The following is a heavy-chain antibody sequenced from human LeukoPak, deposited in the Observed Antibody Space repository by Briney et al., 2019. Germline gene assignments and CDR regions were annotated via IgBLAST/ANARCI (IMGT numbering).Heavy chain of an antibody. CDR1: GYTFTSYG. V-gene: IGHV1-18*01. CDR3: TREQTHSSSFLRIWGSPVHNFDY. CDR2: ISAYNVNT. D-gene: IGHD6-13*01. J-gene: IGHJ4*02. Sequence: GASVKLSCKASGYTFTSYGISWVRQAPGQGLEWVGWISAYNVNTNYAQKLQGRVTITRDTSTSTAYMELRSLRPDDTAVYYCTREQTHSSSFLRIWGSPVHNFDYWGQGTLVTVSS.